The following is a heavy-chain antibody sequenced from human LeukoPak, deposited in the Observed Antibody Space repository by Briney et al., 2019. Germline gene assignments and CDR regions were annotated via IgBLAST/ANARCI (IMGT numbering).Heavy chain of an antibody. CDR1: GFTFSSYW. V-gene: IGHV3-74*01. CDR3: ARIGYSSGWYVGYYYYYYMDV. J-gene: IGHJ6*03. CDR2: INSDGSST. Sequence: GGSLRLSCAASGFTFSSYWMHWVRQAPGKGLVWVSRINSDGSSTSYADSVKGRFTISRDNAKNTLYLQMNSLRAEDTAVYYCARIGYSSGWYVGYYYYYYMDVWGKGTTVTVSS. D-gene: IGHD6-19*01.